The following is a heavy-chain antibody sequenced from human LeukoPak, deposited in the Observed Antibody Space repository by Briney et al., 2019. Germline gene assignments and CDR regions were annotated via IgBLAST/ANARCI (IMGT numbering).Heavy chain of an antibody. J-gene: IGHJ6*03. CDR2: INHSGST. D-gene: IGHD3-10*01. V-gene: IGHV4-34*01. Sequence: PSETLSLTCAVYGGSFSGYYWSWIRQPPGKGLEWIGEINHSGSTNYNPSLKSRVTISVDTSQNQFSLKLSSVTAADTAVYYCARPVGGYYYYYMDVWGKGTTVTVSS. CDR3: ARPVGGYYYYYMDV. CDR1: GGSFSGYY.